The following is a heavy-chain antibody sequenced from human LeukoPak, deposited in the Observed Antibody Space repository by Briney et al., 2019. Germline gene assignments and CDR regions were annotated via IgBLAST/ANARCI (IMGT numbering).Heavy chain of an antibody. Sequence: GGSLRLSCAASGFTFDDYAMHWARQAPGKGLEWVSGISWNSGSIGYADSVRGRFTISRDNAKNSLYLQMNSLRAEDTAVYYCATDWGPAAIFEYWGQGTLVTVSS. CDR2: ISWNSGSI. CDR1: GFTFDDYA. CDR3: ATDWGPAAIFEY. J-gene: IGHJ4*02. V-gene: IGHV3-9*01. D-gene: IGHD2-2*01.